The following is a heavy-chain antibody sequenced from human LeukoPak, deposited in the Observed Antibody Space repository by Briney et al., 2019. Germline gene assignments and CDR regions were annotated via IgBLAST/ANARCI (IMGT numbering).Heavy chain of an antibody. CDR1: GFTFSSYG. Sequence: GGSLRLSCAASGFTFSSYGMHWVRQAPGKGLECVAVISYDRSNKYYADSVKGRFTISRDNSKNTLYLQMNSLRAEDTAVYYCAKDRIAPIFGESYYYYGMDVWGQGTTVTVSS. CDR2: ISYDRSNK. J-gene: IGHJ6*02. CDR3: AKDRIAPIFGESYYYYGMDV. D-gene: IGHD3-3*01. V-gene: IGHV3-30*18.